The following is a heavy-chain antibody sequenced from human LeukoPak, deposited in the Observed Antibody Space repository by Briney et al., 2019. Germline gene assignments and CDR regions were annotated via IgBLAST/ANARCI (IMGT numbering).Heavy chain of an antibody. J-gene: IGHJ5*02. Sequence: PGGSLRLSCAASGFTFSSYAMSWVRQAPGKGLEWVSAISGSGGSTYYADSVKGRFTISRDNSKNTLYLQMNSLRAEDTAVYYCAKGVSSVVYALNWFDAWGEGTLVTVSS. D-gene: IGHD2-8*02. CDR1: GFTFSSYA. CDR2: ISGSGGST. CDR3: AKGVSSVVYALNWFDA. V-gene: IGHV3-23*01.